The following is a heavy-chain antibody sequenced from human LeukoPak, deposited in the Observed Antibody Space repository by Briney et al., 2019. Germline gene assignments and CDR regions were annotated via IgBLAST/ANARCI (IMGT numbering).Heavy chain of an antibody. CDR2: IIPRIGTV. CDR1: GRTFSNNG. J-gene: IGHJ5*01. Sequence: ASVKVSCKTSGRTFSNNGLSWVRQAPGQGREWMGAIIPRIGTVNYAQKFADRVTITKDEFTYTVSMELGSLRSEDTAIYYCARAIFVTTVITGHRPFDTWGQGTQVTVSP. V-gene: IGHV1-69*05. D-gene: IGHD4-17*01. CDR3: ARAIFVTTVITGHRPFDT.